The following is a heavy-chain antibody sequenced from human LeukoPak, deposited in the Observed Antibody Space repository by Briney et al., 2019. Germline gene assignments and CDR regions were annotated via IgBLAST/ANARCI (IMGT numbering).Heavy chain of an antibody. Sequence: GGFLRLSCAASGFTFSSYAMSWVRQAPGKGLEWVSAISGSGGSTYYADSVKGRFTISRDNSKNTLYLQMNSLRAEDTAVYYCAKEVTYYYDSSGSPSFDYWGQGTLVTVSS. CDR1: GFTFSSYA. V-gene: IGHV3-23*01. J-gene: IGHJ4*02. CDR2: ISGSGGST. D-gene: IGHD3-22*01. CDR3: AKEVTYYYDSSGSPSFDY.